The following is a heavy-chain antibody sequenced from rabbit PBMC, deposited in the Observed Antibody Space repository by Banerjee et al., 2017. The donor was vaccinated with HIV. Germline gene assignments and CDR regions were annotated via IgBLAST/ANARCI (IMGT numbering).Heavy chain of an antibody. D-gene: IGHD6-1*01. Sequence: QEQLKESGGGLFQPGGSLALTCAASGFTISSSYWICWVRQAPGKGLEWIACIYTGSGSALYVSWAKGRFTISKTSSTTVTLQMTSLTAADTATYFCARESGSAGAGYALWGPGTLVTVS. CDR1: GFTISSSYW. V-gene: IGHV1S45*01. J-gene: IGHJ4*01. CDR2: IYTGSGSA. CDR3: ARESGSAGAGYAL.